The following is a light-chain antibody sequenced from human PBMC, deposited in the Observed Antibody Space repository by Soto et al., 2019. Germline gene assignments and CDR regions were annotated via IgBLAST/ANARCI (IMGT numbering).Light chain of an antibody. V-gene: IGLV1-40*01. CDR1: SSNIGAGYD. Sequence: QALVTQPPSVSGAPGQRVTISCTGSSSNIGAGYDVHWYQQLPGTAPKLLIYGNSNRPSGVPDRFSGSKSGTSASLAITGLQAEDEADYYCQTYDSSLSGRVFGTGTKLTVL. CDR3: QTYDSSLSGRV. J-gene: IGLJ1*01. CDR2: GNS.